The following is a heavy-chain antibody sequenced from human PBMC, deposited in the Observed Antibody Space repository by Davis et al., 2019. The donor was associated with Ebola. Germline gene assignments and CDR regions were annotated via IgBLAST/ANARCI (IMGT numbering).Heavy chain of an antibody. D-gene: IGHD2-15*01. CDR1: GGPISSYY. CDR2: IYYSGST. V-gene: IGHV4-59*08. Sequence: MPSETLSLTCTVPGGPISSYYWSWIRQPPGKGLEWIGYIYYSGSTNYNPSLKSRVTISVDTSKNQFSLKLSSVTAADTAVYYCARHIVVVEAEYFDYWGQGTLVTVSS. J-gene: IGHJ4*02. CDR3: ARHIVVVEAEYFDY.